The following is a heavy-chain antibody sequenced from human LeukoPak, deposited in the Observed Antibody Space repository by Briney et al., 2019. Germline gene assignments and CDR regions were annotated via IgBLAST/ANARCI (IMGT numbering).Heavy chain of an antibody. Sequence: SETLSLTCTVSGGSISSYYWSRIRQPPGKGLEWIGYIYYSGSTNYNPSLKSRVTISVDTSKNQFSLKLSSVTAADTAVYYCARVARIAVAGTKAFDYWGQGTLVTVSS. CDR2: IYYSGST. J-gene: IGHJ4*02. V-gene: IGHV4-59*01. CDR1: GGSISSYY. D-gene: IGHD6-19*01. CDR3: ARVARIAVAGTKAFDY.